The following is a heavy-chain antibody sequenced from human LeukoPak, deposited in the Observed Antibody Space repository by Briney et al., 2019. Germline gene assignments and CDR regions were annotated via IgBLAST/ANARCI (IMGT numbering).Heavy chain of an antibody. V-gene: IGHV4-34*01. D-gene: IGHD3-22*01. J-gene: IGHJ4*02. CDR2: INHSGST. CDR1: GGSFSGYY. CDR3: ARGVRENYYDSSGYYSHFDY. Sequence: SETLSLTCAVYGGSFSGYYWSWIRQPPGKGLEWIGEINHSGSTNYNPSLKSRVTISVDTSKNQFSLKLGSVTAADTAVYYCARGVRENYYDSSGYYSHFDYWGQGTLVTVSS.